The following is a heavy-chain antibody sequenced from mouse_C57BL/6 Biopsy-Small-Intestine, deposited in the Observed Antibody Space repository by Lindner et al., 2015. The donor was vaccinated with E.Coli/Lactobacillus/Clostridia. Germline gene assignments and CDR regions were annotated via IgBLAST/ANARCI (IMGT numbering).Heavy chain of an antibody. J-gene: IGHJ2*01. V-gene: IGHV1-69*02. Sequence: VQLQESGPELVKPGASVTLSCKASGHTFTDYDINWVKQRPGQGLEWIGEIDPSDSYTNYYQRFKGKATLTVDKSSSTAYMELRSLTSEDSAVYYCASFGYDFDYWGQGTTLTVSS. CDR2: IDPSDSYT. CDR3: ASFGYDFDY. CDR1: GHTFTDYD.